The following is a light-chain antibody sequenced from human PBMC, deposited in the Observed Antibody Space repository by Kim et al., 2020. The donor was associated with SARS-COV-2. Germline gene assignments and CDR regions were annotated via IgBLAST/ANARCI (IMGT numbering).Light chain of an antibody. J-gene: IGKJ2*01. Sequence: ASEGDRVTIPCQATQTISTWLAGYQQKPEKAPNLLIYLASTLEKGVPSRFIGSGSGTEFTRTIDSLQPDDFATYYCQHYRRFPYTFGQGTKLEI. CDR3: QHYRRFPYT. V-gene: IGKV1-5*03. CDR1: QTISTW. CDR2: LAS.